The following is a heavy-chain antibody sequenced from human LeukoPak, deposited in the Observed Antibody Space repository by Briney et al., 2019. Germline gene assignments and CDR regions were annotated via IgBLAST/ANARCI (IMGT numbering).Heavy chain of an antibody. CDR2: ISSSSSYI. CDR3: ARGYEVLRYFDWLLSDYYYMDV. Sequence: PGGSLRLSCAASGFTFSSYSMNWVRQAPGKGLEWVSSISSSSSYIYYADSVKGRFTISRDNAKNSLYLQMNSLRAEDTAVYYCARGYEVLRYFDWLLSDYYYMDVWGKGTTVTVSS. CDR1: GFTFSSYS. V-gene: IGHV3-21*01. D-gene: IGHD3-9*01. J-gene: IGHJ6*03.